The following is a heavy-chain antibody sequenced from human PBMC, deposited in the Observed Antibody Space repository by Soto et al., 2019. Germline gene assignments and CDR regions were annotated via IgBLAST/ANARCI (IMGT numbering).Heavy chain of an antibody. V-gene: IGHV4-59*01. CDR2: TYYSGSN. CDR3: GWFGMGSTKNPTFDY. Sequence: ESLSLASLFSCGSPISYSWSWIRPPQGQGLEWIGQTYYSGSNTYNPTLNSRATIPVAKSKNQFSLNLSSATAADTPVFYCGWFGMGSTKNPTFDYWGQGALVTVSS. CDR1: CGSPISYS. J-gene: IGHJ4*02. D-gene: IGHD3-10*01.